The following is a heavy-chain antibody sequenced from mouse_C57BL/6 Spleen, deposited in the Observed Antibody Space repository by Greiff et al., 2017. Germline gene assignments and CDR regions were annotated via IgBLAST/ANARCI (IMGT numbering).Heavy chain of an antibody. V-gene: IGHV1-80*01. CDR1: GYAFSSYW. J-gene: IGHJ3*01. Sequence: VKLMESGAELVKPGASVKISCKASGYAFSSYWMNWVKQRPGKGLEWIGQIYPGDGDTNYNGKFKGKATLTADKSSSTAYMQLSSLTSEDSAVYFCAREGDGGFAYWGQGTLVTVSA. CDR2: IYPGDGDT. D-gene: IGHD3-3*01. CDR3: AREGDGGFAY.